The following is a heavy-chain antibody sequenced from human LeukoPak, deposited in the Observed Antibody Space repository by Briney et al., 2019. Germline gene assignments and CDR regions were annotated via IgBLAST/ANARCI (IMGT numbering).Heavy chain of an antibody. CDR2: ISSTSSYI. Sequence: GGSLRLSCAASGFTFSSYSMNWVRQAPGKGLEGVSSISSTSSYIYYADSVKGRFTVSRDNAKNSLYLQMNSLRVEDTAVYYCARESSIAVPGTIYWGQGTLVTVSS. J-gene: IGHJ4*02. V-gene: IGHV3-21*01. CDR1: GFTFSSYS. D-gene: IGHD6-19*01. CDR3: ARESSIAVPGTIY.